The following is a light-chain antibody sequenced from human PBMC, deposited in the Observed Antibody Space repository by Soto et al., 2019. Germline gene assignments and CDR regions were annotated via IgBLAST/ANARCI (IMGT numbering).Light chain of an antibody. J-gene: IGKJ1*01. CDR2: GAS. CDR1: QSVSSSY. V-gene: IGKV3-20*01. CDR3: QHYGTSHST. Sequence: EIVWTQSPGTLSLSPGERATLSCRASQSVSSSYLAWYQQKPGQAPRLLIYGASSRATGIPDRFSGSGSGTDFTLTISRLEPEDFAVYYCQHYGTSHSTFGRGTKVDIK.